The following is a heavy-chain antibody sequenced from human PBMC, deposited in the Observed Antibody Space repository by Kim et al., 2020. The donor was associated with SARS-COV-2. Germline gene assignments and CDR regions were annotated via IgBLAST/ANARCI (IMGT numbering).Heavy chain of an antibody. V-gene: IGHV3-30*02. CDR3: VKEAAFATIVVDYYFDY. J-gene: IGHJ4*02. D-gene: IGHD3-22*01. Sequence: VGGRFTISRDNSKNTLYLQMNSLRTEDTALYYCVKEAAFATIVVDYYFDYWGQGTLVTVSS.